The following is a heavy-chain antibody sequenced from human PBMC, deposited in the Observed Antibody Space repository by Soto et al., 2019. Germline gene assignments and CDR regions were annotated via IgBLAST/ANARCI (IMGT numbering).Heavy chain of an antibody. Sequence: QAQLVQSGAEVKKPGASVNISCKASGYTFTNYGFIWVRQAPGHGLEWVGWISPYNGKPEYAHNLQGTVTMTRDKPTSTAYMELRSLRSDDTAVYYCARDIYGGNCCDAFDIWGQGTIVTVSS. D-gene: IGHD2-15*01. V-gene: IGHV1-18*01. J-gene: IGHJ3*02. CDR3: ARDIYGGNCCDAFDI. CDR1: GYTFTNYG. CDR2: ISPYNGKP.